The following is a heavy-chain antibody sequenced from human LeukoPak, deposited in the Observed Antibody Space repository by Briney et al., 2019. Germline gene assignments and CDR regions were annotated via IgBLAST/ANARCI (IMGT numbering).Heavy chain of an antibody. CDR1: GYTFITYG. CDR2: ISPYNGNT. J-gene: IGHJ4*02. CDR3: VREGYCSGGSCHSGVIDY. V-gene: IGHV1-18*01. Sequence: ASLKVSCKASGYTFITYGISWVRQAPGQGLEWMGWISPYNGNTNYAQKLQGRVTMTTDTPTSTACMELTSLRSDDTAVYYCVREGYCSGGSCHSGVIDYWGQGTLVTVSS. D-gene: IGHD2-15*01.